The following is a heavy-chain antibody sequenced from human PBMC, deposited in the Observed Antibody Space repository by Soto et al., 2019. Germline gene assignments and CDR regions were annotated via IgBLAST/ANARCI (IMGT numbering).Heavy chain of an antibody. Sequence: PSETLSLTCCVSGGSISSYYWSWIRQPPGKGLEWIGFINYSGSTNYSPSLKSRVTISVDTSKNQFSLKLNSVTAADTAVYYCARETVVWFGELSDRFYYGMDVWGPATTVTVSS. CDR2: INYSGST. J-gene: IGHJ6*02. CDR3: ARETVVWFGELSDRFYYGMDV. D-gene: IGHD3-10*01. V-gene: IGHV4-59*01. CDR1: GGSISSYY.